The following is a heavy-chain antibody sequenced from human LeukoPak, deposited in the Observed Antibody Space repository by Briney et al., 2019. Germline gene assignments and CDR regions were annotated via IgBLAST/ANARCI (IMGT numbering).Heavy chain of an antibody. Sequence: GGSLRLSCTASGFTFTTYAMSWVRQAPGKGLEWVSGISGSGGSTYYADSVKGRFTISRDNSKNTLYLQMNSLRAEDTAVYYCVKLRSTMVRGVIEYWGQGTLATVSS. CDR2: ISGSGGST. D-gene: IGHD3-10*01. J-gene: IGHJ4*02. CDR1: GFTFTTYA. V-gene: IGHV3-23*01. CDR3: VKLRSTMVRGVIEY.